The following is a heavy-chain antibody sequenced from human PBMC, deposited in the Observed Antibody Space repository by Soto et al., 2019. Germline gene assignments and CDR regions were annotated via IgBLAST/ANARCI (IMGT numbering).Heavy chain of an antibody. J-gene: IGHJ6*02. Sequence: GGSLRLSCAASGFTFSSYAMHWVRQAPGKGLEWVAVISYDGSNKYYADSVKGRFTISRDNSKNTLYLQMNSLRVEDTAVYYCARQYCSGGSFYYYSYGMDVWGQGPMVTVSS. D-gene: IGHD2-15*01. V-gene: IGHV3-30-3*01. CDR2: ISYDGSNK. CDR3: ARQYCSGGSFYYYSYGMDV. CDR1: GFTFSSYA.